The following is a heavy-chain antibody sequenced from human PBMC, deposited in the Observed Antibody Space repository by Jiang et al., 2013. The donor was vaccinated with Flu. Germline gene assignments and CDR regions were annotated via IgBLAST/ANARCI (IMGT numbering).Heavy chain of an antibody. D-gene: IGHD4-11*01. CDR3: ARRIYSSKGFDY. CDR1: GYTFTTYW. CDR2: IYPGDSDT. Sequence: PGESLKISCKGSGYTFTTYWIAWVRQMPGKGLEWMGLIYPGDSDTKYSPSFQGQVTISADKSISTAFLHWSSLKASDTAMYYCARRIYSSKGFDYWGQGTLVTVSS. V-gene: IGHV5-51*01. J-gene: IGHJ4*02.